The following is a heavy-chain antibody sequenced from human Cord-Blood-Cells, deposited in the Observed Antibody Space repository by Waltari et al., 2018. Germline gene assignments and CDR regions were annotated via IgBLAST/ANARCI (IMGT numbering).Heavy chain of an antibody. V-gene: IGHV4-39*01. CDR1: GGSLSSSSYY. Sequence: QLQLQESGPGLVKPSETLSLTCTVSGGSLSSSSYYWGWIRPPPGKGLEWIGSIYYSGSTYYNPSLKSRVTISVDTSKNQFSLKLSSVTAADTAVYYCASLVGEPAVRWFDPWGQGTLVTVSS. CDR2: IYYSGST. D-gene: IGHD2-2*01. CDR3: ASLVGEPAVRWFDP. J-gene: IGHJ5*02.